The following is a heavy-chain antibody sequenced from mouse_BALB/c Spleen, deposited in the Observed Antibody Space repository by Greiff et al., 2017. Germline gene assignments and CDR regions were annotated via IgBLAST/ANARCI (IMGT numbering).Heavy chain of an antibody. CDR3: ARWNWYREDFDY. V-gene: IGHV3-2*02. CDR2: ISYSGST. J-gene: IGHJ2*01. CDR1: GYSITSDYA. Sequence: DVHLVASGPGLVKPSQSLSLTCTVSGYSITSDYAWYWIRQFPGNKLEWMGYISYSGSTSYNPSLKSRISITRDTSKNQFFLQLNSVTTEDTATYYGARWNWYREDFDYWGQGTTRTVSS. D-gene: IGHD4-1*01.